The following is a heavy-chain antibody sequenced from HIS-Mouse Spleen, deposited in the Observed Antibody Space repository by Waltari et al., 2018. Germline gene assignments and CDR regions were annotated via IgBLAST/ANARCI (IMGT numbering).Heavy chain of an antibody. D-gene: IGHD6-13*01. V-gene: IGHV4-39*07. J-gene: IGHJ2*01. Sequence: QLQLQESGPGLVKPSETLSLTCTVSGGSISSSSYYWGWIRQPPGKGLELIGSIYYSGGTYDNPSRKSRVTISVDTSKNQFSLKLSSVTAADTAVYYCAREIPYSSSWYDWYFDLWGRGTLVTVSS. CDR1: GGSISSSSYY. CDR2: IYYSGGT. CDR3: AREIPYSSSWYDWYFDL.